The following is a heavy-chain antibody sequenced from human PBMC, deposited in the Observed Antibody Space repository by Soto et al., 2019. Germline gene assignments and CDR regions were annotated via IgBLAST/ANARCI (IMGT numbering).Heavy chain of an antibody. J-gene: IGHJ2*01. CDR3: ARDPLWGTAMVLWYFDL. D-gene: IGHD5-18*01. CDR2: ISYDGSNK. CDR1: GFTFSSYA. Sequence: QVQLVEPGGGVVQPGRSLRLSCAASGFTFSSYAMHWVRQAPGKGLEWVAVISYDGSNKYYADSVKGRFTISRDNSKNXQYLQMNSLRAEDTAVYYCARDPLWGTAMVLWYFDLWGRGTLVTVSS. V-gene: IGHV3-30-3*01.